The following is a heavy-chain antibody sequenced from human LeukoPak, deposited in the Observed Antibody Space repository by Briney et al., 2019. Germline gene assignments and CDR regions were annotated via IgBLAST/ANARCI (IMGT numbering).Heavy chain of an antibody. D-gene: IGHD2-2*03. Sequence: GGSLRLSCAASGFPFNQYAMHWVRQAPGKGLEYVSAITSNGGSTYYADSVKGRFSISRDNSKNTLYLQMGSLRAEDMAVYYCARDRNMDFDYWGQGTLVTVSS. CDR1: GFPFNQYA. J-gene: IGHJ4*02. CDR3: ARDRNMDFDY. CDR2: ITSNGGST. V-gene: IGHV3-64*02.